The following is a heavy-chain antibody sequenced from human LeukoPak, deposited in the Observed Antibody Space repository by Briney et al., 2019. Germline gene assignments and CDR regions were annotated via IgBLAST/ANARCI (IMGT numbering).Heavy chain of an antibody. Sequence: SETLSLTCTVSGGSISSYYWSWIRQSPVKGLEWIGDISNSGSTSYNPSLKSRVTVSIDTSKNQFSLKLSSVTAADTAVYYCGRDALVGYFSYYYMDVWGKGTTVTVCS. CDR2: ISNSGST. CDR1: GGSISSYY. D-gene: IGHD2-15*01. V-gene: IGHV4-59*01. J-gene: IGHJ6*03. CDR3: GRDALVGYFSYYYMDV.